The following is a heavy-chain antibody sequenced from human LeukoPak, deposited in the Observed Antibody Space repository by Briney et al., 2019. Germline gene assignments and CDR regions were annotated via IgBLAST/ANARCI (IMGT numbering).Heavy chain of an antibody. J-gene: IGHJ4*02. V-gene: IGHV4-59*08. Sequence: SETLSLTCSVSGGSISTYNWSWVRQPPGKGLEWIGDIYYTGDTRSNPSLKSRVTLSVDTSKNQFSLRLTSVTAADTAVYYCARHQRGFCDGGDCPYYFDHWGQGTLVTVSS. CDR1: GGSISTYN. CDR3: ARHQRGFCDGGDCPYYFDH. D-gene: IGHD2-21*02. CDR2: IYYTGDT.